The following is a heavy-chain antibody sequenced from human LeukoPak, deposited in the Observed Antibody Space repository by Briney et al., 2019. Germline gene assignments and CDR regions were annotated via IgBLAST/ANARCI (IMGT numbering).Heavy chain of an antibody. Sequence: ASVKVSCKASGYTFTGYYMHWVRQAPGQGLEWMGWMNPNSGNTGYAQKFQGRVTITRNTSISTAYMELSSLRSEDTAVYYCARGDIEAPWESWGQGTLVTVSS. CDR3: ARGDIEAPWES. CDR1: GYTFTGYY. J-gene: IGHJ5*02. D-gene: IGHD1-26*01. CDR2: MNPNSGNT. V-gene: IGHV1-8*03.